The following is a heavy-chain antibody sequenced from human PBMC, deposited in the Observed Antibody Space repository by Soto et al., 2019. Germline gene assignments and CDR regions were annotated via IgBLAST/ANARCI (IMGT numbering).Heavy chain of an antibody. CDR1: GFPFSTYG. CDR3: AKNMVHMGMVVDV. J-gene: IGHJ4*02. Sequence: QEPLVESWGGVVQPGRSLRLSCVVSGFPFSTYGMHWVRQAPGKGLEWVAVVSFAGSKKYTTDSVKGRFTISRDNSMNTLHLQMNTLRPDDTAVYYCAKNMVHMGMVVDVWGEGTLVTVSS. D-gene: IGHD3-10*01. CDR2: VSFAGSKK. V-gene: IGHV3-30*18.